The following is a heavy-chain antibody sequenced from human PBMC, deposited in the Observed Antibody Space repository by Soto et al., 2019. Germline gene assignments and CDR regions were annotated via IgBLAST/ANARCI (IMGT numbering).Heavy chain of an antibody. CDR1: GSTFGDYA. J-gene: IGHJ3*02. CDR3: TRDYYDILTDPGAFDI. D-gene: IGHD3-9*01. CDR2: IRSKAYGGTT. Sequence: SLRLSCTASGSTFGDYAMSWFRQAPGKVLEWVGFIRSKAYGGTTEYAASVKGRFTISRDDSKSIAYLQMNSLKTEDTAVYYCTRDYYDILTDPGAFDIWGQGTMVTVSS. V-gene: IGHV3-49*03.